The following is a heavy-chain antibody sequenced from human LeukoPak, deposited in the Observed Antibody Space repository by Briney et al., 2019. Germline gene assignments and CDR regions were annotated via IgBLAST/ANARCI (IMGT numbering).Heavy chain of an antibody. D-gene: IGHD3-10*01. Sequence: GGSLRLSCAASGFTFSSYGMSWVRQAPGKGLEWVSAISGSGGSTYYADSVKGRFTISRDNSKNTLYLQMNSLRAEDTAVYYCAKAGPHYYGSGMTGYYMGVWGKGTTVTISS. CDR1: GFTFSSYG. J-gene: IGHJ6*03. V-gene: IGHV3-23*01. CDR3: AKAGPHYYGSGMTGYYMGV. CDR2: ISGSGGST.